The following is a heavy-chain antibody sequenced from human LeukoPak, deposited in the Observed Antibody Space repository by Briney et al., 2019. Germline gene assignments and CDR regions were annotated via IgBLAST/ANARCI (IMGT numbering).Heavy chain of an antibody. J-gene: IGHJ3*02. CDR3: ARRSGGYSYGYIAFDI. V-gene: IGHV4-39*01. CDR1: GGSISSSSYY. CDR2: IYYSGST. Sequence: SETLSLTCTVSGGSISSSSYYWGWIRQPPGKGLEWIGTIYYSGSTYYNPSPKSRVTISVDTSKNQFSLKLTSVTAADTAVYYCARRSGGYSYGYIAFDIWGQGTMVTVSS. D-gene: IGHD5-18*01.